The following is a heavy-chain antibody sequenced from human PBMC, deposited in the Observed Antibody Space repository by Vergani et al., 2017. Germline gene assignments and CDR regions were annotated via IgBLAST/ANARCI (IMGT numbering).Heavy chain of an antibody. V-gene: IGHV4-59*08. D-gene: IGHD2-15*01. J-gene: IGHJ6*02. CDR2: IYYSGST. Sequence: QVQLQESGPGLVKPSETLSLTCTVSGGSISSYYWSWIRQPPGKGLEWIGYIYYSGSTNYNPSLKSRVTISVDTSKNQFSLKLSSVTAADTAVYYCARLHSRGGSPRYYYGMDVWGQGTTVTVS. CDR3: ARLHSRGGSPRYYYGMDV. CDR1: GGSISSYY.